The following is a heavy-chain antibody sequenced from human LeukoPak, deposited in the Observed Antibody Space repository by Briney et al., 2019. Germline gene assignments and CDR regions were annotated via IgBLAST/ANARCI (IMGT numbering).Heavy chain of an antibody. CDR2: ISSSSSYI. Sequence: GGSLRLSCAASGFTFSSYSMNWVRQAPGKGLEWASSISSSSSYIYYADSVKGRFTISRDNAKNSLYLQMNSLRAEDTAVYYCARDRAVGLYYYYYMDVWGKGTTVTVSS. J-gene: IGHJ6*03. CDR1: GFTFSSYS. CDR3: ARDRAVGLYYYYYMDV. D-gene: IGHD4-23*01. V-gene: IGHV3-21*01.